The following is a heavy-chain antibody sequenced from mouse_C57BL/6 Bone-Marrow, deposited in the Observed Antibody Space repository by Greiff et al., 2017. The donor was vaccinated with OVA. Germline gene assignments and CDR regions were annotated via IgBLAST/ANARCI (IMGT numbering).Heavy chain of an antibody. D-gene: IGHD1-1*01. CDR1: GYTFTSYW. Sequence: QVQLQQPGAELVKPGASVKLSCKASGYTFTSYWMHWVKQRPGQGLEWIGMIHPNSGSTNYNEKFKSKATLTVDKSSSTAYMQLSSLTSEDSAVYYCARDTTVVATRFADWGQGTLVTVSA. CDR2: IHPNSGST. J-gene: IGHJ3*01. V-gene: IGHV1-64*01. CDR3: ARDTTVVATRFAD.